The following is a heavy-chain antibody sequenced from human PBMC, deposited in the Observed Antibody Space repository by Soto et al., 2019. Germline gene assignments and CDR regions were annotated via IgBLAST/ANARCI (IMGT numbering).Heavy chain of an antibody. CDR2: ISAHNGNT. V-gene: IGHV1-18*01. J-gene: IGHJ4*02. CDR1: GYTFTSYG. CDR3: ARGRYGEY. D-gene: IGHD3-10*01. Sequence: QVHLVQSGAEVKKPGASVKVSCKGSGYTFTSYGITWVRQAPGQGLEWMGWISAHNGNTDYAQKLQGRVTVTRDTSTSTAYMELRRLRSDDTAVYYCARGRYGEYWGQGALVTVSP.